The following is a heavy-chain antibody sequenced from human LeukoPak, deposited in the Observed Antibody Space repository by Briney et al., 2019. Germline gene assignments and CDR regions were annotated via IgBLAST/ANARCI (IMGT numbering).Heavy chain of an antibody. CDR1: GITFSSYA. V-gene: IGHV3-23*01. CDR2: ISGSGGST. J-gene: IGHJ4*02. Sequence: QPGGSLRLSCAASGITFSSYAMSWVRQAPGKGLEWVSAISGSGGSTYYADSVKGRFTISRDNSKNTLYLQMNSLRAEDTAVYYCAKVRDFWSGYYRDYWGQGTLVTVSS. D-gene: IGHD3-3*01. CDR3: AKVRDFWSGYYRDY.